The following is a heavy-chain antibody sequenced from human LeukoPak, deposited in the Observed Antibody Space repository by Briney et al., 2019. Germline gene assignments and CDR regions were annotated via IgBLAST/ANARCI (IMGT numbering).Heavy chain of an antibody. J-gene: IGHJ5*02. CDR3: ARGDPHIGP. CDR1: GFTFSSYN. CDR2: IKSSGTYV. Sequence: GGSLRLSCAASGFTFSSYNMIWVRQAPGKGLEWVSSIKSSGTYVYYADSVKGRFTISRDNAKNSVHLQMNSLRTEDTAVYSCARGDPHIGPWGQGTLVTVSS. V-gene: IGHV3-21*01. D-gene: IGHD2-21*01.